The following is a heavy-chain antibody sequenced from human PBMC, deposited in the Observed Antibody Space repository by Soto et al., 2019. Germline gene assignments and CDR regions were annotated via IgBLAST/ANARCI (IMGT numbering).Heavy chain of an antibody. CDR3: ARGSNTAFDP. D-gene: IGHD2-21*02. V-gene: IGHV3-74*01. CDR2: INAEGNT. J-gene: IGHJ5*02. CDR1: GFNFSPYW. Sequence: GGSLRLSCAASGFNFSPYWMHWVRQTPGKGLVWVSRINAEGNTIYADSVKGRFTISRDNAKNMLYLQMTSLGAEDTAVYFCARGSNTAFDPWGQGTLVTVSS.